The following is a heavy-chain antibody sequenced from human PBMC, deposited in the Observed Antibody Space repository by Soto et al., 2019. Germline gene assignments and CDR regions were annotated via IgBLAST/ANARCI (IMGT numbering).Heavy chain of an antibody. D-gene: IGHD7-27*01. CDR3: ARNNWGIDV. CDR2: IDSEGGTI. CDR1: GFTFTSHW. Sequence: EVQLVESGGGLVQPGGSLTLSCAASGFTFTSHWMHWVRQAPGKGLMWVSRIDSEGGTIDYADSVEGRFTISRDNVKKMLYLQMSSLRADDTAVYYCARNNWGIDVWGQGVVVTVSS. V-gene: IGHV3-74*01. J-gene: IGHJ4*02.